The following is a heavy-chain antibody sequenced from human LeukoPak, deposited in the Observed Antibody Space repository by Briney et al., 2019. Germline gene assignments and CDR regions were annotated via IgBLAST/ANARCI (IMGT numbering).Heavy chain of an antibody. CDR3: ARGGGAQTYYDFWSGYNYYFDY. CDR2: INHSGST. V-gene: IGHV4-34*01. CDR1: GGSFSGYY. J-gene: IGHJ4*02. D-gene: IGHD3-3*01. Sequence: SETLSLTCAVYGGSFSGYYWSWIRQPPGKGLEWIREINHSGSTNYNPSLKSRVTISVDTSKNQFSLKLSSVTAADTAVYYCARGGGAQTYYDFWSGYNYYFDYWGQGTLVTVSS.